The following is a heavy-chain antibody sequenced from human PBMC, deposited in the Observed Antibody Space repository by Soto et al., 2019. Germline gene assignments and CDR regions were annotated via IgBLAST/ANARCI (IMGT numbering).Heavy chain of an antibody. V-gene: IGHV4-30-4*01. J-gene: IGHJ6*02. CDR3: ARGGARYYDFWTGYYYGMDV. CDR2: IYYSGST. CDR1: GGSISSGDYY. D-gene: IGHD3-3*01. Sequence: TVSGGSISSGDYYWSWIRQPPGKGLEWIGYIYYSGSTYYNPSLKSRVTISVDTSKNQFSLKLSSVTAADTAVYYCARGGARYYDFWTGYYYGMDVWGQGTTVTVSS.